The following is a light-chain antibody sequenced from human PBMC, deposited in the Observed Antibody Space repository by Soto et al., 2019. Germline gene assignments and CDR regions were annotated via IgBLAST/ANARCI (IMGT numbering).Light chain of an antibody. J-gene: IGLJ1*01. CDR2: EVN. V-gene: IGLV2-8*01. CDR3: SSYTGSNNYV. CDR1: SSDVGGYNY. Sequence: QSVLTQPPSASGSPGQSVTISCTGTSSDVGGYNYVSWYQQHPGKAPKLMIYEVNKRPSGVPDRFSGSKSGNTASLTVSGLQAEDEADYYCSSYTGSNNYVFGTGTKHTVL.